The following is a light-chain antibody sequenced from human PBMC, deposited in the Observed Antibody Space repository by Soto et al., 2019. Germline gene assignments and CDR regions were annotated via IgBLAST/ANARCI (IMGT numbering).Light chain of an antibody. CDR2: DAF. CDR3: QQYDDWPLT. Sequence: EKVMTQSPATLSVSPGERATLSCRASENVKTRLAWYQQKSGQAPRLLIYDAFTRATGIPARFSGSASGTEFTLTISSLQSEDSAVYYCQQYDDWPLTFGGGIKVEIK. J-gene: IGKJ4*01. CDR1: ENVKTR. V-gene: IGKV3-15*01.